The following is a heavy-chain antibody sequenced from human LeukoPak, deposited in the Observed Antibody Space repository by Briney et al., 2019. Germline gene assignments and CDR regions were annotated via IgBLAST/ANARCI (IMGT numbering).Heavy chain of an antibody. D-gene: IGHD3-3*01. Sequence: GGSLRLSCEASGFTFSIYAMSWVRQAPGKGLEWLSIMSGAGGRIEYADSVKGRFTISRDNSRNTVYLHMNSLRAEDTAVYHCAKGTYYDFWSGYPRLDYWGQGTLVTVSA. CDR1: GFTFSIYA. CDR3: AKGTYYDFWSGYPRLDY. J-gene: IGHJ4*02. V-gene: IGHV3-23*01. CDR2: MSGAGGRI.